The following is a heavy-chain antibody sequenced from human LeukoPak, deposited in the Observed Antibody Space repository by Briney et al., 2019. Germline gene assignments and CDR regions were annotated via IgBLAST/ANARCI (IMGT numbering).Heavy chain of an antibody. J-gene: IGHJ4*02. CDR2: IYHRGNT. CDR3: ARGYSYGYGSI. CDR1: DYSISSGFF. Sequence: SETLSLTCTVSDYSISSGFFWGWIRQPPGKGLEWIGSIYHRGNTYYKPSLKSRVTISVDTSENQFSLKLSSVTAADTAVYYCARGYSYGYGSIWGQGTLVTVSS. D-gene: IGHD5-18*01. V-gene: IGHV4-38-2*02.